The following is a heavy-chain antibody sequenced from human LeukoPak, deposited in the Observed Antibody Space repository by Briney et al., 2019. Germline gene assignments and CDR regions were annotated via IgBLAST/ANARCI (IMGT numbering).Heavy chain of an antibody. D-gene: IGHD4-17*01. CDR3: ARDPNGDYIGAFEF. J-gene: IGHJ3*01. Sequence: GGSLRLSCVASGFTFSNFAVMWVRQAPRQGLEFVAAITGGGTTTRYGDSVKGRFTISRDNSKDTLFLQIRSLRVEDTAQYFCARDPNGDYIGAFEFWGHGTGVTVSS. CDR2: ITGGGTTT. V-gene: IGHV3-23*01. CDR1: GFTFSNFA.